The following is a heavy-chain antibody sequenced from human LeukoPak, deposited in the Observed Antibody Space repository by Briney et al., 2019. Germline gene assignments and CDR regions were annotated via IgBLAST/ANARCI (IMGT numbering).Heavy chain of an antibody. CDR3: ALTRGGWLLSSFDY. J-gene: IGHJ4*02. V-gene: IGHV3-9*01. CDR2: ISWNSGSI. D-gene: IGHD3-3*01. CDR1: GFTFDDYA. Sequence: GGSLRLSCAASGFTFDDYAMHWVRQAPGKGLEWVSGISWNSGSIGYADSVKGRFTISRDNAKDSLYLQMNSLRAEDTALYYCALTRGGWLLSSFDYWGQGTLVTVSS.